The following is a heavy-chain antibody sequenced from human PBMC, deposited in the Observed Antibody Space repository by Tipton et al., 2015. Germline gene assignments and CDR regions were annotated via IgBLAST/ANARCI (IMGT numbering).Heavy chain of an antibody. J-gene: IGHJ4*02. V-gene: IGHV3-7*03. CDR3: ARDILNDFCSGWPEVY. Sequence: SLRLSCAASGFTFSSYWMSWVRQAPGKGLEWVANIKQDGSEKYYVDSVKGRFTISRDNAKNSLYLQMNSLRAEDTAVYYCARDILNDFCSGWPEVYWGQGSLVAVSA. CDR1: GFTFSSYW. CDR2: IKQDGSEK. D-gene: IGHD3-3*01.